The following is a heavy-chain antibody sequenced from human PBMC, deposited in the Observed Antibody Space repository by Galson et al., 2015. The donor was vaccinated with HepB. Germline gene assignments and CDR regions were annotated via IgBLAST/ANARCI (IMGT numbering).Heavy chain of an antibody. D-gene: IGHD2/OR15-2a*01. V-gene: IGHV3-30*04. J-gene: IGHJ4*02. CDR3: TDFEVN. CDR2: ITYDGSGK. Sequence: LRLSCAASGFTFSHFGMHWVRQAPGKGLEWVAVITYDGSGKYYADSVKGRFTISRDNSKNTLYLQIDSLSAEDTAVYYCTDFEVNWGQGTLVTVSS. CDR1: GFTFSHFG.